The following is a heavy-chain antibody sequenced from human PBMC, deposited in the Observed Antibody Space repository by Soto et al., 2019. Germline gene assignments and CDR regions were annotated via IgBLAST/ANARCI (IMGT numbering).Heavy chain of an antibody. CDR1: GYTFTSYG. D-gene: IGHD2-15*01. J-gene: IGHJ5*02. CDR2: ISAYNGNT. V-gene: IGHV1-18*01. Sequence: ASVKVSCKASGYTFTSYGISWVRQAPGQGLEWMGWISAYNGNTNYAQKLQGRVTMTTDTSTSTAYMELRSLRSDDTAVYYCAGVPVVLHIVVVVAATHWFDPWGQGTLVTVSS. CDR3: AGVPVVLHIVVVVAATHWFDP.